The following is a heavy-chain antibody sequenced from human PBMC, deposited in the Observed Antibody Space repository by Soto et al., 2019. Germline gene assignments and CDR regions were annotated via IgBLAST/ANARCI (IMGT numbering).Heavy chain of an antibody. V-gene: IGHV3-33*01. J-gene: IGHJ4*02. CDR3: ARDFCSGGSCYSEDY. Sequence: QVQLVESGGGVVQPGRSLRLSCAASGFIFSTYGMHWVRQAPGKGLEWVAIIWYDGSNKYYADSVKGRFTISRDNSKTTLYLQMNSLRAEDTAVYYCARDFCSGGSCYSEDYWGQGTLVTVSS. CDR2: IWYDGSNK. CDR1: GFIFSTYG. D-gene: IGHD2-15*01.